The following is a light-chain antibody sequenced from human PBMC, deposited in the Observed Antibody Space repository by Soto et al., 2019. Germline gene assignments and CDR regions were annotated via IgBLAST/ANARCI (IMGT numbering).Light chain of an antibody. CDR2: DAS. CDR3: QQYDSYST. J-gene: IGKJ1*01. CDR1: QTISTW. Sequence: DIQVTQSPPTLSASVGDRVTITCRASQTISTWMAWYQQKPGKAPKLLVYDASTLQSGVASRFSGSGSGTEFTLIISNLQPDDFANYYCQQYDSYSTFGPGTKVDIK. V-gene: IGKV1-5*01.